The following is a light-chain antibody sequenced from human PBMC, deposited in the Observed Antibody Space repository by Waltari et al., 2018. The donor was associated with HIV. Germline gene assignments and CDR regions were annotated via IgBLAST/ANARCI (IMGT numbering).Light chain of an antibody. V-gene: IGLV2-23*01. J-gene: IGLJ2*01. CDR2: EGT. CDR1: SSDLGNYNL. CDR3: CSYAGGSTSVV. Sequence: QSALTQPASVSGSPGQSITISCTGASSDLGNYNLVSWYQQHPGKAPKLMIYEGTKRPSGVSNRFAGSTSANTASLTISGLQAEDEADYYCCSYAGGSTSVVFGGGTKLTVL.